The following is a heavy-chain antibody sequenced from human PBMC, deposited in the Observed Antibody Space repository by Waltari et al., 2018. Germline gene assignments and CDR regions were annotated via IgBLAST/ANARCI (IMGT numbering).Heavy chain of an antibody. CDR1: GYTVTSYD. Sequence: QVKLVQSGAEVKKPGASVKVSCNASGYTVTSYDITRMRQATGQGREWMGWMNPNSGNTGYAQKFQGRVTMTRNTSISTAYMELSSLRSEDTAVYSCARGISSGNRGVYWGQGTLVTVSS. V-gene: IGHV1-8*01. CDR2: MNPNSGNT. J-gene: IGHJ4*02. D-gene: IGHD3-10*01. CDR3: ARGISSGNRGVY.